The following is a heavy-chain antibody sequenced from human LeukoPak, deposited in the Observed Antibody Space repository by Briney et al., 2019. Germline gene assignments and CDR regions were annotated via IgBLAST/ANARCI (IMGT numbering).Heavy chain of an antibody. CDR2: ISGSGGST. CDR1: GFTFSSYA. CDR3: AKDREDIVVVVAAAHDAFDI. J-gene: IGHJ3*02. Sequence: GGSLRLSCAASGFTFSSYAMSWVRQAPGKGLEWVSAISGSGGSTYYADSVKGRFTISRDNSKNTLYLQMNSLRAEDTAVYYCAKDREDIVVVVAAAHDAFDIWGHGTMVTVSS. V-gene: IGHV3-23*01. D-gene: IGHD2-15*01.